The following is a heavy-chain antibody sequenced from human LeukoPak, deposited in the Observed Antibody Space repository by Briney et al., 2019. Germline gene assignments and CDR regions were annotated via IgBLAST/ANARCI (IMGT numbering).Heavy chain of an antibody. V-gene: IGHV3-33*01. J-gene: IGHJ4*02. CDR3: ARDRGVAAHLDY. CDR1: GFTFSNYG. CDR2: IWFDGTNK. Sequence: GGSLRLSCAASGFTFSNYGMHWVRQAPGKGLERVAVIWFDGTNKYYADSVRGRFTISRDNSKNTLYLQMSSLRAEDTAVYYCARDRGVAAHLDYWGQGTLVTVSS. D-gene: IGHD5-12*01.